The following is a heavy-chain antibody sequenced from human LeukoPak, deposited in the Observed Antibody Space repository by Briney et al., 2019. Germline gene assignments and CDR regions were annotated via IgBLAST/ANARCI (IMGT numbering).Heavy chain of an antibody. CDR1: GFTFSSYS. CDR2: ISSSSSYI. Sequence: PGGSLRLSCAASGFTFSSYSMNWVRQAPGKGLEWVSSISSSSSYIYYADSVKGRFTISRDNAKNSLYLQMNSLRAEDTAVYYCARDRTYYYDSSGYSDFDYWGQGTLVTVSS. V-gene: IGHV3-21*01. D-gene: IGHD3-22*01. J-gene: IGHJ4*02. CDR3: ARDRTYYYDSSGYSDFDY.